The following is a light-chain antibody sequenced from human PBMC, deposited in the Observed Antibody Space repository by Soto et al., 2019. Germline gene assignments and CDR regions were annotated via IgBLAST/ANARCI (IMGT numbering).Light chain of an antibody. CDR1: LSVIML. CDR2: AXS. CDR3: QQYNNGTWT. Sequence: EIVMTQSPATLILSRRERATLFXRDRLSVIMLLTWYQQKPGXAPRXXXYAXSTRATGVPARLSGSGSGTEFTLTISSLQSEYFAVYYCQQYNNGTWTFGQGTKVDIK. J-gene: IGKJ1*01. V-gene: IGKV3-15*01.